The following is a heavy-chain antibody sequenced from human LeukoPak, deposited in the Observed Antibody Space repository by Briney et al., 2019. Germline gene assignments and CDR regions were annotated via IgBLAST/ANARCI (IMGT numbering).Heavy chain of an antibody. D-gene: IGHD4/OR15-4a*01. Sequence: GGSLSPSCSASGFTFTNYPIDWVRLAPGRGLGGVAVISYVVITQYSTASVRGGFTLPRDNSKNILFPQMDSLRAEDTAVYFCAREDYGASGSSLGNLDYWGQGTLVTVSS. J-gene: IGHJ4*02. CDR1: GFTFTNYP. CDR3: AREDYGASGSSLGNLDY. CDR2: ISYVVITQ. V-gene: IGHV3-30-3*01.